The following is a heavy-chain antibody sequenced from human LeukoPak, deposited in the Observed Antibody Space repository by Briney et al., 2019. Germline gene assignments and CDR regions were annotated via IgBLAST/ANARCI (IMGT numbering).Heavy chain of an antibody. CDR1: GFTFDDYG. J-gene: IGHJ1*01. V-gene: IGHV3-20*04. D-gene: IGHD3-22*01. CDR2: INWNGGST. CDR3: ARGPTRYYYDSSGYYYSEYFQH. Sequence: GGSLRLSCAASGFTFDDYGMSWASQAPGKGLEWVSGINWNGGSTGYADSVKGRFTISRDNAKNSLYLQMNSLRAEDTALYYCARGPTRYYYDSSGYYYSEYFQHWGQGTLVTVSS.